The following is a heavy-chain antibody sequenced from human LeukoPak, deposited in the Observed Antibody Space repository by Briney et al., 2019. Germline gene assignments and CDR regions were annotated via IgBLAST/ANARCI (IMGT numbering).Heavy chain of an antibody. CDR1: GFTFSSYG. CDR3: ARRAVSGSREYFFTY. J-gene: IGHJ4*02. D-gene: IGHD2-2*01. V-gene: IGHV3-23*01. CDR2: ISSSSIGT. Sequence: PGGSLRLSCAASGFTFSSYGMSWVRQAPRKGLEWVSSISSSSIGTYYADSVKGRFTISRDNSKNTLYLQMNSLRGEDTAVYYCARRAVSGSREYFFTYRGQGTLVTVSS.